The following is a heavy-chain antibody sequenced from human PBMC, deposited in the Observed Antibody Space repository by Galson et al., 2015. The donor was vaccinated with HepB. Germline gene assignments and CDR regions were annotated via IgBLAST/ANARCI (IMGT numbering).Heavy chain of an antibody. Sequence: SLRLSCAASGFTFSSYGMHWVRQAPGKGLEWVAVIWYDGSNKYYADSVKGRFTISRDNSKNTLYLQMNSLRAEDTAVYYCAKGGLEWLLFGYFDYWGQGTLVTVSS. V-gene: IGHV3-33*06. J-gene: IGHJ4*02. CDR2: IWYDGSNK. CDR1: GFTFSSYG. D-gene: IGHD3-3*01. CDR3: AKGGLEWLLFGYFDY.